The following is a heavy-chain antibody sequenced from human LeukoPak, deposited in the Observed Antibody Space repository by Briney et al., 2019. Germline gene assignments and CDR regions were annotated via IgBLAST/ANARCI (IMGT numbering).Heavy chain of an antibody. Sequence: GASVKVSCKASGYTFTGYYMHWVRQAPGQGLECMGWINSNSGGTNYAQKFQGRVTMTRDTSTTTAYMELNRLRSDDTAVYYCARVRRPEYSSSSYYYYMDVWGKGTTVTVSS. D-gene: IGHD6-6*01. V-gene: IGHV1-2*02. CDR2: INSNSGGT. CDR1: GYTFTGYY. CDR3: ARVRRPEYSSSSYYYYMDV. J-gene: IGHJ6*03.